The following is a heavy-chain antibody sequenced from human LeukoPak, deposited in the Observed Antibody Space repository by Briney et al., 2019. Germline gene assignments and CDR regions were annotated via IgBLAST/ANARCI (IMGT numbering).Heavy chain of an antibody. Sequence: ASVKVSCKASGYTFTSYYMHWVRQAPGQGLEWMGWMNPNSGNTGYAQKFQGRVTITRNTSISTAYMELSSLRSEDTAVYYCARAGGNWNYRDYYYYYMDVWGKGTTVTVSS. D-gene: IGHD1-7*01. CDR3: ARAGGNWNYRDYYYYYMDV. V-gene: IGHV1-8*03. CDR2: MNPNSGNT. J-gene: IGHJ6*03. CDR1: GYTFTSYY.